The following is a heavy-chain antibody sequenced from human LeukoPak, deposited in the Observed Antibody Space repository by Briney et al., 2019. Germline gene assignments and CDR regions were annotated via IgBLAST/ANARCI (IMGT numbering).Heavy chain of an antibody. CDR1: GYTFTGYY. Sequence: GASVKVSCKASGYTFTGYYMHWVRQAPGQGLEWMGWINPNSGGTNYAQKFQGRVTMTRDTSISTAYMERSRLRSDDTAVYYCARAGSSWYVYFDYWGQGTLVTVSS. V-gene: IGHV1-2*02. CDR2: INPNSGGT. J-gene: IGHJ4*02. CDR3: ARAGSSWYVYFDY. D-gene: IGHD6-13*01.